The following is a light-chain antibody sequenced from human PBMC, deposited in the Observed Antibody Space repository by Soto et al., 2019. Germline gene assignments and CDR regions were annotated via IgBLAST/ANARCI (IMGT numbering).Light chain of an antibody. CDR1: QSVSSN. J-gene: IGKJ1*01. CDR3: QQYNNWPPRT. CDR2: GAS. V-gene: IGKV3-15*01. Sequence: EIEMTHSPATLSVSPWEIATRSCRASQSVSSNLAWYQQKPGQAPRLLIYGASTRATGIPARFSGSGSGTEFTLTISSLQSEDFAVYYCQQYNNWPPRTFGQGTKVDIK.